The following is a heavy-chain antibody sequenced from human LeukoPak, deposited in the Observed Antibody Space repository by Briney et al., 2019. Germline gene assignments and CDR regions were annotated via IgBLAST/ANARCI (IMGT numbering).Heavy chain of an antibody. Sequence: SETLSLTCAVYGGSFSGYYWSWIRQPPGKGLEWIGEINHSGSTNYNPSLKSRVTISVDTSKNQFSLKLSSVTAADTAVYYCARGPYCGGGSCHRDYYYGMDVWGQGTTVTVSS. V-gene: IGHV4-34*01. J-gene: IGHJ6*02. CDR1: GGSFSGYY. D-gene: IGHD2-15*01. CDR3: ARGPYCGGGSCHRDYYYGMDV. CDR2: INHSGST.